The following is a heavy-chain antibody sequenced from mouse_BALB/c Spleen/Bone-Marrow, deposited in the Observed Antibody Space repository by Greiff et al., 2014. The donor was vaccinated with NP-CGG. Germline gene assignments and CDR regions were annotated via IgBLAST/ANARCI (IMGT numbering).Heavy chain of an antibody. V-gene: IGHV1-4*02. CDR2: INPSSGYT. J-gene: IGHJ2*01. Sequence: VKLQESAAELVRPGASVKMSCKASGYTFTSYSMLWVKQRPGQGLEWIGYINPSSGYTDYNQKLKGKTTLTADKSSSTAYMKLITPYLEDSALYSGEREGYYCGYGDYWGQGTTLTASS. D-gene: IGHD1-1*01. CDR3: EREGYYCGYGDY. CDR1: GYTFTSYS.